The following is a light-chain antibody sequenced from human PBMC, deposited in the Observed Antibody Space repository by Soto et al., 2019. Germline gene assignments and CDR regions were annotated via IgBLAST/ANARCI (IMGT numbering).Light chain of an antibody. CDR1: QSFSSW. CDR2: KAS. Sequence: DIQMTQSPSTLSASVGDTVTISCRASQSFSSWLAWYQQKPGKAPKLLIYKASSLQSGVPSRFSGSGSGTEFTLTISSLQPDHFATYYCQQYNSFPWTFGQGTKGDIK. CDR3: QQYNSFPWT. V-gene: IGKV1-5*03. J-gene: IGKJ1*01.